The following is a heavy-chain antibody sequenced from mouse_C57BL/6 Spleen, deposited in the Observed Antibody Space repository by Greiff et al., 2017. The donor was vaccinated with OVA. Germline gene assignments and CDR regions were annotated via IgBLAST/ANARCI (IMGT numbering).Heavy chain of an antibody. CDR3: AREGDSNGDFDV. V-gene: IGHV1-82*01. Sequence: QVQLKQSGPELVKPGASVKISCKASGYAFSSSWMNWVKQRPGKGLEWIGRIYPGDGDTNYNGKFKGKATLTADKSSSTAYMQLSSLTSEDSAVYFCAREGDSNGDFDVWGTGTTVTVSS. J-gene: IGHJ1*03. D-gene: IGHD2-5*01. CDR1: GYAFSSSW. CDR2: IYPGDGDT.